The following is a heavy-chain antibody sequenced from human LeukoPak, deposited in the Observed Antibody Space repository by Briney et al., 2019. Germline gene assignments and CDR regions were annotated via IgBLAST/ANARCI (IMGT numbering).Heavy chain of an antibody. CDR2: IGLRSGST. Sequence: GGSLRLSCAASGFTFTNYAMTRVRQAPGKGLEWVSAIGLRSGSTYYADSVKGRFTISRDNSKNTVYLQMNSLGADDTAVYYCAKLGGYYDNSASRYFDYWGQGTLVTVSS. CDR1: GFTFTNYA. J-gene: IGHJ4*02. D-gene: IGHD3-22*01. CDR3: AKLGGYYDNSASRYFDY. V-gene: IGHV3-23*01.